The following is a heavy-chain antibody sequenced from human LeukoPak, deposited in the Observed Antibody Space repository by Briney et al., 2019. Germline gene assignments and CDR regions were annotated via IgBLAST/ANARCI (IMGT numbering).Heavy chain of an antibody. CDR1: GFTFDDYA. CDR3: GKDIRRGYSGVMDV. CDR2: ISWNSGSI. D-gene: IGHD5-18*01. Sequence: GRSLRLSCAASGFTFDDYAMHWVRQAPGKGLEWVSGISWNSGSIGYADSVKGRFTISRDNAKNSLYLQMNSLRAEDTALYYCGKDIRRGYSGVMDVWGQGTTVTVSS. V-gene: IGHV3-9*01. J-gene: IGHJ6*02.